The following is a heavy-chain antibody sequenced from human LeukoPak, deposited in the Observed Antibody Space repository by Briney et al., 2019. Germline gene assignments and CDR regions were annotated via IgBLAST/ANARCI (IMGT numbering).Heavy chain of an antibody. J-gene: IGHJ5*02. CDR3: ARGSCSSTSCYGASNWFDP. CDR1: GGTFSSYA. V-gene: IGHV1-69*04. D-gene: IGHD2-2*01. CDR2: IIPILGIA. Sequence: ASVKVSCKASGGTFSSYAISWVRQAPGQGLEWMGRIIPILGIANYAQKFQGRVTIIADKSTSTAYMELSSLRSEDTAVYYCARGSCSSTSCYGASNWFDPWGQGTLVTVSS.